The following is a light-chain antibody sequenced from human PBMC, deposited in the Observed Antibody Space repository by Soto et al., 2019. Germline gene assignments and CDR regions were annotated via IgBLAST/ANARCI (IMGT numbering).Light chain of an antibody. V-gene: IGKV4-1*01. CDR3: QQFWTTPVS. Sequence: IVMTQSPDSLAVSLGERATINCKSSQSLLYSSTNKTYLAWYQQRPGQSPKLLISWASNRESGVPDRFRGSGSGAAFTLTITSLQTEDVAVYYCQQFWTTPVSFGGGTKVEI. J-gene: IGKJ4*01. CDR1: QSLLYSSTNKTY. CDR2: WAS.